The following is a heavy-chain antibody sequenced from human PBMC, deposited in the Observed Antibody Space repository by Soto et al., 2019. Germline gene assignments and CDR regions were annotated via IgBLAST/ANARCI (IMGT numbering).Heavy chain of an antibody. CDR2: IYYTGST. J-gene: IGHJ4*02. CDR1: GGSINSFY. D-gene: IGHD3-10*01. CDR3: ARVRYGSGSYLHAFDY. V-gene: IGHV4-59*01. Sequence: SETLSLTCTVSGGSINSFYWSWIRQSPGKGLEWIGYIYYTGSTVYNPSLKRRTTISLDTSKNQFSLDLTSVTAADTAVYYCARVRYGSGSYLHAFDYWGQGTLVTVSS.